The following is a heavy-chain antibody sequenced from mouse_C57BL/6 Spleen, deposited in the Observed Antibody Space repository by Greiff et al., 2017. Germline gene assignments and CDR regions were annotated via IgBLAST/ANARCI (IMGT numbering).Heavy chain of an antibody. J-gene: IGHJ4*01. Sequence: VQLQQPGAELVKPGASVKLSCKASGYTFTSYWMQWVKQRPGQGLEWIGEIDPSDSYTNYNQKFKGKATLTVDTSSSTAYMQLSSLTSEDSAVYYCARRSALLMDYWGQGTSVTVAS. CDR2: IDPSDSYT. CDR3: ARRSALLMDY. V-gene: IGHV1-50*01. CDR1: GYTFTSYW.